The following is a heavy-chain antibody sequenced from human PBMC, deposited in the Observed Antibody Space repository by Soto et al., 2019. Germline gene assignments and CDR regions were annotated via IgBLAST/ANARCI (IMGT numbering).Heavy chain of an antibody. CDR2: VVPVYGAV. D-gene: IGHD2-15*01. CDR3: AKDGGGYP. Sequence: SVKGSCKASGGLFINFAFSWVRQAPGQGLEWVGTVVPVYGAVHYAHQFQGRVTITADESTTTTYMEMSGLRSEDTAVYYCAKDGGGYPWGQGTLVTVSS. CDR1: GGLFINFA. V-gene: IGHV1-69*13. J-gene: IGHJ4*02.